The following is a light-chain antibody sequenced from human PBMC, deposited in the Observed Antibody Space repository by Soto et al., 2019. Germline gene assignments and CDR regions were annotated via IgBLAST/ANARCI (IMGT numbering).Light chain of an antibody. Sequence: DIQMTQSPPSLSASVGDRVTITCRASQSISTYLNWYQQKPGKAPKLLIYAASSLQSGVPSRFSASGSGTDFTLTISSLQPEDFATYYCQQSYITPPLTFGGGTKVDIK. J-gene: IGKJ4*01. CDR1: QSISTY. V-gene: IGKV1-39*01. CDR3: QQSYITPPLT. CDR2: AAS.